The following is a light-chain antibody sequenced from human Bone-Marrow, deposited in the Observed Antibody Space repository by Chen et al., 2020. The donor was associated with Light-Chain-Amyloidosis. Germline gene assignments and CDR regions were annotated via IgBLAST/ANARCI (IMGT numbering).Light chain of an antibody. J-gene: IGLJ2*01. Sequence: SYELTQPPSGSVSPGQTARITCSGDDLPTKYAYWYQQQPGQAPVLVIHRDTERPSGISERFSGSSSGTTSTLTISGVQAEDEADYHGQSADSSGTYEVIFGGGTKLTVL. V-gene: IGLV3-25*03. CDR3: QSADSSGTYEVI. CDR2: RDT. CDR1: DLPTKY.